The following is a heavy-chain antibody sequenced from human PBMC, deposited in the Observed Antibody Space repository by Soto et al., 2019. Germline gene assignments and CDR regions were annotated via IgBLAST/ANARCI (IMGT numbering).Heavy chain of an antibody. D-gene: IGHD3-16*02. Sequence: EVQLLESGGGLVQPGGSLRLSCVASGFTFSSYAMSWVRQAPGKGLEWVSAISGSGGSTYYADSVKGRFTISRDNSKNTLYLQMNSLRAEDTAVYYCAFTALHLGELSSFDYWGQGTLVTVSS. CDR3: AFTALHLGELSSFDY. V-gene: IGHV3-23*01. CDR1: GFTFSSYA. J-gene: IGHJ4*02. CDR2: ISGSGGST.